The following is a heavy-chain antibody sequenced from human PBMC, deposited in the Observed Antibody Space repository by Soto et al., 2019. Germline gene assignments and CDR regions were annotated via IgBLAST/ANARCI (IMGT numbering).Heavy chain of an antibody. D-gene: IGHD3-9*01. CDR1: GYTFSGYS. Sequence: ASVKVSCKASGYTFSGYSIHWLRPAPGQCLEWLGWIYPNSGGAIYTQHFQGRVTMTRDTSFTTAYMELSRLRSDDTALYYCARDSHYDILTGYSRNALAIWGQGTMVSVSS. CDR2: IYPNSGGA. V-gene: IGHV1-2*02. CDR3: ARDSHYDILTGYSRNALAI. J-gene: IGHJ3*02.